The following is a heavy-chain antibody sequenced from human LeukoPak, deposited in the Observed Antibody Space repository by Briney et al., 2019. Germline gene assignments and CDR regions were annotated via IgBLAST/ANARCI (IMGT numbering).Heavy chain of an antibody. J-gene: IGHJ4*02. CDR3: ARRDYDILTGYYYYFDY. CDR1: GYSFTSYW. D-gene: IGHD3-9*01. Sequence: GGSLKISCKGSGYSFTSYWIGWVRQMPGKGLEWMGIIYPGDSDTRYSPSFQGQVTISADKSISTAYLQWSSLKASDTAMYYCARRDYDILTGYYYYFDYWGQGTLVTVSS. V-gene: IGHV5-51*01. CDR2: IYPGDSDT.